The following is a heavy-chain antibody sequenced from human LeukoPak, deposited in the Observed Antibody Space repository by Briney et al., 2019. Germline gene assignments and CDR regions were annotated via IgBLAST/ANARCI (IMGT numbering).Heavy chain of an antibody. J-gene: IGHJ4*02. V-gene: IGHV1-2*02. D-gene: IGHD3-22*01. CDR2: INPNSGGT. CDR1: GYSFTCYY. Sequence: ASVKVSCKASGYSFTCYYMHKVRQAPGQGLEWMGSINPNSGGTNYAQKFQGRVTMTRDTSISTAYMELSRLRSDDTAVYYCARDLRSSWGNYYDSIFWGQGTLVTVSS. CDR3: ARDLRSSWGNYYDSIF.